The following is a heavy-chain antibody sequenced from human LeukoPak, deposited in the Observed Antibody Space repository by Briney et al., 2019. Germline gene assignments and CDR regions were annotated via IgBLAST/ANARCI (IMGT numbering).Heavy chain of an antibody. CDR1: GFTFSSYN. CDR2: ISSSSNYI. V-gene: IGHV3-21*01. J-gene: IGHJ6*03. Sequence: GGSLRLSCAASGFTFSSYNMNWVRQAPGKGLEWVSSISSSSNYIYYADSVKGRFTISRDNAKNSLYLQINSLRAEDTAVYHCAKVGQQLYYYYYYMDVWGKGTTVTISS. D-gene: IGHD6-13*01. CDR3: AKVGQQLYYYYYYMDV.